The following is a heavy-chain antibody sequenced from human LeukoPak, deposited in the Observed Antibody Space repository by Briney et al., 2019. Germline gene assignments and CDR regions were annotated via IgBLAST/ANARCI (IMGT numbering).Heavy chain of an antibody. CDR2: IYYSGST. J-gene: IGHJ6*02. CDR1: GGSISSYY. V-gene: IGHV4-59*08. D-gene: IGHD3-9*01. CDR3: ARQRGDILTGYKGNYYYYYGMDV. Sequence: SETLSLTCTVSGGSISSYYWSWIRQPPGKGLGWIGYIYYSGSTNYNPSLKSRVTISVDTSKNQFSLKLSSVTAADTAVYYCARQRGDILTGYKGNYYYYYGMDVWGQGTTVTVSS.